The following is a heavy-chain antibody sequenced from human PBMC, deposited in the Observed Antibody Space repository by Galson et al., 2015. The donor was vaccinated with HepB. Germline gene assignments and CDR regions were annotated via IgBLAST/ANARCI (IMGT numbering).Heavy chain of an antibody. Sequence: CAISGDSVTSNSAVWNWIRQSSSRGLEWLGRTYFRSQWRIDYSVSVKSRITINADTSQNQFSLHLNSMTPEDTAVYYCAYGSDVWGQGTTVIVSS. CDR1: GDSVTSNSAV. CDR3: AYGSDV. V-gene: IGHV6-1*01. J-gene: IGHJ6*02. CDR2: TYFRSQWRI.